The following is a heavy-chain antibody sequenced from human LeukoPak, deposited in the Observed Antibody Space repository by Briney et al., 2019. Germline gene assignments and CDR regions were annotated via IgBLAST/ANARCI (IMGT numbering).Heavy chain of an antibody. CDR3: ASLGDYGSFDY. V-gene: IGHV3-66*02. CDR1: GFTVSNNY. CDR2: LYSGGST. Sequence: GGSLRLSCAATGFTVSNNYMSWVRQAPGKGLEWVSVLYSGGSTYYADSVKGRFAISRDNSKNTLYLQMNSLRAEDTAVYYCASLGDYGSFDYWGQGTLVTVSS. D-gene: IGHD4-17*01. J-gene: IGHJ4*02.